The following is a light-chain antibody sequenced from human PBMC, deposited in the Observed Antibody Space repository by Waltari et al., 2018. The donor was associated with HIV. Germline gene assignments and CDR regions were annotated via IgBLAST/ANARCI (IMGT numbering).Light chain of an antibody. CDR3: QQYNNWPPEDT. CDR2: GAS. CDR1: QSVTTN. V-gene: IGKV3-15*01. J-gene: IGKJ2*01. Sequence: EIVMTQSPATLSVSPGESAILSCRASQSVTTNLAWYQQKPGQAPRLLIYGASTRATGIPARFRGSGSGTGFTLTISSLQSEDFAIYYCQQYNNWPPEDTFGQGTKLEIK.